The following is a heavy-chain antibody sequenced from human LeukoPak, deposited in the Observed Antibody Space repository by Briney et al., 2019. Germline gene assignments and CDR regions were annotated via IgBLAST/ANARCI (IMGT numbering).Heavy chain of an antibody. CDR1: GFTFSSYA. CDR2: ISYDGSNK. J-gene: IGHJ3*02. D-gene: IGHD3-22*01. V-gene: IGHV3-30*04. Sequence: HAGGSLRLSCAASGFTFSSYAMHWVRQAPGKGLEWVAVISYDGSNKYGDSVKGRFTISRDNSKNTLYLQMNSLRAEDTAVYYCARDLEDSSGYSPAAFDIWGQGTMVTVSS. CDR3: ARDLEDSSGYSPAAFDI.